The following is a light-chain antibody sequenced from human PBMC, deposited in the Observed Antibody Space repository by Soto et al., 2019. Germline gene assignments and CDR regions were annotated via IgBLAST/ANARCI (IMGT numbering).Light chain of an antibody. CDR1: QSVRSSY. J-gene: IGKJ1*01. CDR3: QQYGSSSWT. Sequence: EIVLTQSPDTLSLSPGERATLSCRSSQSVRSSYLAWYQQKPGQAPRLLIYGASSRATGIPDRFSGSGSGTDFTLTISRLEPEDFAVYYCQQYGSSSWTFGQGTKVEIK. V-gene: IGKV3-20*01. CDR2: GAS.